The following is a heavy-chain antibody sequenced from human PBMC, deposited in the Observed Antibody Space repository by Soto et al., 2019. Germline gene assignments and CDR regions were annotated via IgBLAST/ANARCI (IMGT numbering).Heavy chain of an antibody. V-gene: IGHV1-69*12. CDR2: IIPIFGTA. CDR1: GGTFSSYA. CDR3: ARGGYYYDSSGYPFDY. J-gene: IGHJ4*02. D-gene: IGHD3-22*01. Sequence: QVQLVQSGAEVKKPGSSVKVSCKASGGTFSSYAISWVRQAPGQGLEWMGGIIPIFGTANYAQKFQGRVTIPADESTSTAYMELSSLRSEDTAVYYCARGGYYYDSSGYPFDYWGQGTLVTVSS.